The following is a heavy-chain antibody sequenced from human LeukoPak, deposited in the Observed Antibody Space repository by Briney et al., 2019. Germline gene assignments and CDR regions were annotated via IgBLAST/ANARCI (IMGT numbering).Heavy chain of an antibody. J-gene: IGHJ6*04. CDR1: GFTFSTYW. CDR3: ARELYDSSGYRPLDV. Sequence: PGGSLRLSCAASGFTFSTYWMSWVRQAPGKGLEWVANIKQDGSEKHYVDSVKGRFTISRDNAKNSLYLQMNSLRADDTAVYYCARELYDSSGYRPLDVWGKGTTVTVSS. V-gene: IGHV3-7*01. CDR2: IKQDGSEK. D-gene: IGHD3-22*01.